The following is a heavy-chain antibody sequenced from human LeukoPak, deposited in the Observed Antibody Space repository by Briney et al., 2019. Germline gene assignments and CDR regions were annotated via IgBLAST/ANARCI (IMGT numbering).Heavy chain of an antibody. CDR3: ARRSVAATSPFDY. CDR1: GGSISSYY. Sequence: PSETLSLTCTVSGGSISSYYWSWIRQPPGKGLEWIGYIYYSGRTNYNPSLKSRVTISVDTSKNQFSLKLSSVTAADTAVYYCARRSVAATSPFDYWGQGTLVTVSS. V-gene: IGHV4-59*01. J-gene: IGHJ4*02. CDR2: IYYSGRT. D-gene: IGHD2-15*01.